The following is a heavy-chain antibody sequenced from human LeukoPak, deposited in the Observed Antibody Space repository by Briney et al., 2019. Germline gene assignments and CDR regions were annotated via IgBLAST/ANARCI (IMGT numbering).Heavy chain of an antibody. CDR2: IYSSGST. CDR1: GGSISSGSYC. CDR3: ARETSQKGAHYMDV. Sequence: SETLSLTCTVSGGSISSGSYCWSWIRQPAGKGLEWIGHIYSSGSTNYNPSLKSRVTISVDTSKNQFSLKLNSVTAADTAVYYCARETSQKGAHYMDVWGKGTTITISS. V-gene: IGHV4-61*09. D-gene: IGHD3-16*01. J-gene: IGHJ6*03.